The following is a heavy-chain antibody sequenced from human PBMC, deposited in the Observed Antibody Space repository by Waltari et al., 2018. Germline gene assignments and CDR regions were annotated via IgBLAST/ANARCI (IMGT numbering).Heavy chain of an antibody. J-gene: IGHJ6*03. D-gene: IGHD2-2*01. Sequence: QVQLVQSGAEVKKPGSSVKVSCKASGGTFSSYAISWVRQAPGQGLEWMGGIIPIFGTANYAQKFQGRVTITTDESTSTAYMELSSLRSEDTAVYYCAREVVPAAGHYYYYMDVWGKGTTVTVSS. CDR1: GGTFSSYA. CDR2: IIPIFGTA. CDR3: AREVVPAAGHYYYYMDV. V-gene: IGHV1-69*05.